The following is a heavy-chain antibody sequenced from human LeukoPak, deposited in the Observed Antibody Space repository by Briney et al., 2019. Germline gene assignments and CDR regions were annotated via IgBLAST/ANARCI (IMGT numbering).Heavy chain of an antibody. Sequence: GALVKVSCKASGYTFTSYYMHWVRQAPGQGLEWMGIINPSGGSKSYAQKFQGKVTMTRDTSTSTVYMELSSLRSEDTAVYYCASLVVVAATPSTDYYYGMDVWGQGTTVTVSS. CDR3: ASLVVVAATPSTDYYYGMDV. D-gene: IGHD2-15*01. CDR1: GYTFTSYY. CDR2: INPSGGSK. V-gene: IGHV1-46*01. J-gene: IGHJ6*02.